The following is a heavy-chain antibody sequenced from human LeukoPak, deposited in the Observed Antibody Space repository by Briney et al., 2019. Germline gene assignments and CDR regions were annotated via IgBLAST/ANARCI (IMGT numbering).Heavy chain of an antibody. Sequence: ASVKVSCKASGGTFSSYAISWVRQAPGQGLEWMGWINPNSGGTNYAQKFQGRVTMTRDTSISTAYMELSRLRSDDTAVYYCARGSSGYDYWGQGTLVTVSS. CDR2: INPNSGGT. J-gene: IGHJ4*02. D-gene: IGHD3-22*01. CDR1: GGTFSSYA. V-gene: IGHV1-2*02. CDR3: ARGSSGYDY.